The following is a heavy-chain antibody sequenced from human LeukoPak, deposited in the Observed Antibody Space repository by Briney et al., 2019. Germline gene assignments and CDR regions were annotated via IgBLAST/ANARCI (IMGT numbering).Heavy chain of an antibody. J-gene: IGHJ6*02. Sequence: GGSLRLSCAGSGFIFNNYAMHWVRQPPGKGLEWVSGISGSGNRTYYADSVKGRFTISRDNSKNTLFLQMNSLRAEDTAVYYCAKNLYCGGGSCYPSALGMDVWGQGTTVTVSS. CDR2: ISGSGNRT. CDR1: GFIFNNYA. V-gene: IGHV3-23*01. D-gene: IGHD2-15*01. CDR3: AKNLYCGGGSCYPSALGMDV.